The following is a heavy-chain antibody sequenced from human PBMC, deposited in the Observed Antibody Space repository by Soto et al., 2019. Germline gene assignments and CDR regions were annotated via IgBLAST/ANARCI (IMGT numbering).Heavy chain of an antibody. CDR2: IWHAGGNK. Sequence: QVQLVESGGGVVQPGRSLRLSCAASGFTFSSYGMHWVRQAPGKGLEGVAFIWHAGGNKFYAESVKGRFTISRDNSKNTLYLQMTSLSAEDTAMYYCARDGDVNTGFGKDYWGQGTLVTVSS. CDR3: ARDGDVNTGFGKDY. D-gene: IGHD3-16*01. V-gene: IGHV3-33*01. J-gene: IGHJ4*02. CDR1: GFTFSSYG.